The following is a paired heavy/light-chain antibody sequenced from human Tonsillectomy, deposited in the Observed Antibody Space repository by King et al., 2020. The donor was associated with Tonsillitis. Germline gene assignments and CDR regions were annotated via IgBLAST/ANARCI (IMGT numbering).Light chain of an antibody. Sequence: IQLTQSPSSLSASVGDRVTITCRASQGISSYLAWYQQKPGKAPKLLIYAASTLQSGVPSTFSGSGSGTDFTLTISSLQPEDFATYYCQQLNSYPITFGGGTKVEIK. CDR1: QGISSY. CDR3: QQLNSYPIT. V-gene: IGKV1-9*01. J-gene: IGKJ4*01. CDR2: AAS.
Heavy chain of an antibody. CDR2: IKQHGIEK. CDR3: ASYYDGSGSEDAFDI. D-gene: IGHD3-22*01. CDR1: GFTFSTYW. Sequence: EVQLVESGGGLVLPGGSLRLSCVASGFTFSTYWMTWVRQAPGQGLEWVANIKQHGIEKYYVDSVKGRFTISRDNAKNSLYLQMNNLRAEDTAVYYCASYYDGSGSEDAFDIWGQGTMVTVSS. V-gene: IGHV3-7*03. J-gene: IGHJ3*02.